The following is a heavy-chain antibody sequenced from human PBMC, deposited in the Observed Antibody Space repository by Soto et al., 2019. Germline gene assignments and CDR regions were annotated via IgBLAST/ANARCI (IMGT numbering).Heavy chain of an antibody. V-gene: IGHV4-4*02. D-gene: IGHD2-21*02. CDR1: GGTISISNF. CDR3: ARENVVVTPPGAFDI. CDR2: IYHSGST. Sequence: SDSLALTCAGSGGTISISNFAGGVHQPPGKGLEWIGEIYHSGSTNYNPSLKSRVTISVDKSKNQFSLKLSSVTAADTAVYYCARENVVVTPPGAFDIWGQGTMVTVSS. J-gene: IGHJ3*02.